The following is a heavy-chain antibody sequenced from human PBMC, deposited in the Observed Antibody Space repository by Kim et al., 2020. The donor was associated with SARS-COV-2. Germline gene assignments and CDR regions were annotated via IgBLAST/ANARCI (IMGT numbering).Heavy chain of an antibody. CDR1: GYTFTSYA. D-gene: IGHD5-12*01. J-gene: IGHJ4*02. Sequence: ASVKVSCKASGYTFTSYAMHWVRQAPGQRLEWMGWINAGNGDTKYSQKFQGRVTITRDTSASTAYMELSSLRSEDTAVYYCAREGIGSRSDGYNYPDYWGPGTPVTVSS. CDR2: INAGNGDT. V-gene: IGHV1-3*01. CDR3: AREGIGSRSDGYNYPDY.